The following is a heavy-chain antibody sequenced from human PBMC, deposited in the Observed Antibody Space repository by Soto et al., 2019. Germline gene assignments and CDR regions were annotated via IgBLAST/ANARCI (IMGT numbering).Heavy chain of an antibody. D-gene: IGHD2-15*01. CDR2: ISAYNGNT. J-gene: IGHJ5*02. CDR1: GYTFTGYR. CDR3: ARDQSQYCSGGSCPPNWFDP. V-gene: IGHV1-18*01. Sequence: ASVKVSCKSSGYTFTGYRIIWVLQAPGQGLDGMGWISAYNGNTNYAQKLQGRVTMTTDTSTSTAYMELRSLRSDDTAVYYCARDQSQYCSGGSCPPNWFDPWGQGTLVTVSS.